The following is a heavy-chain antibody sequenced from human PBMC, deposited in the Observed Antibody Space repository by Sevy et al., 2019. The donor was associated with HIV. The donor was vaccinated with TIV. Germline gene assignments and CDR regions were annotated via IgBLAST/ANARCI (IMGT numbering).Heavy chain of an antibody. CDR2: IHTSGST. J-gene: IGHJ5*02. D-gene: IGHD2-15*01. CDR1: GGSISSGSYY. Sequence: SETLSLTCSVSGGSISSGSYYWSWIRQPAGKGLEWIGRIHTSGSTDYNPSLKSRVTMSVDTSKNKFSLRLSSVTAADTAVYYCAGERVGYCSGGTCYEGRWFDPWGQGTLVTVSS. V-gene: IGHV4-61*02. CDR3: AGERVGYCSGGTCYEGRWFDP.